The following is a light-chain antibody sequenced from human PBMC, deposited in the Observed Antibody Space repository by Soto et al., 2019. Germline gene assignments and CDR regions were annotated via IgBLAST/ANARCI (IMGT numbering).Light chain of an antibody. CDR3: QQYVSSLRT. V-gene: IGKV3D-20*01. Sequence: EIVLTQSPATLSLSPGERATLSCGASQSVSRNSLAWYQQKPGLAPRLLIYDASSRATGIPDRFSGSGSGTDFTLTISRLEPEAFAVYYCQQYVSSLRTFGQGTKVEI. CDR2: DAS. CDR1: QSVSRNS. J-gene: IGKJ1*01.